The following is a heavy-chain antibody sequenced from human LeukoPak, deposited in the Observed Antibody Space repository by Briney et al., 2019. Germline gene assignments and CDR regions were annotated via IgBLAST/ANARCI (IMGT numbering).Heavy chain of an antibody. CDR2: IWYDGSNK. CDR3: ARVLRAYSSGWYGLDY. V-gene: IGHV3-33*08. CDR1: GFTFSSYS. Sequence: GGSLRLSCAASGFTFSSYSMNWVRQAPGKGLEWVAVIWYDGSNKYYADSVKGRFTISRDNSKNTLYLQMNSLRAEDTAVYYCARVLRAYSSGWYGLDYWGQGTLVTVSS. J-gene: IGHJ4*02. D-gene: IGHD6-19*01.